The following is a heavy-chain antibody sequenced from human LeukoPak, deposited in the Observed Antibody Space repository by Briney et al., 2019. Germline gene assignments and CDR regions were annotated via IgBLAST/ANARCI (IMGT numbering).Heavy chain of an antibody. V-gene: IGHV4-34*01. CDR3: ARAGRTTMVRGVIPFDP. CDR2: INHSGNT. D-gene: IGHD3-10*01. Sequence: PSEILSLTCPVYGGSFSGYYWSWIRQPPGKGLEWIGEINHSGNTNYNPSLKSRVTISVDTSKNQFSLKLSSVTAADTAVYYCARAGRTTMVRGVIPFDPWGQGTLVTVSS. CDR1: GGSFSGYY. J-gene: IGHJ5*02.